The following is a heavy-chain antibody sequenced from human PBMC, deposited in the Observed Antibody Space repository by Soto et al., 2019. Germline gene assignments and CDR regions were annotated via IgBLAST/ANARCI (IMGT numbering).Heavy chain of an antibody. Sequence: PSETLSLTCNVFPGSIYDYYWSWIRQTPGMRLEWIGFVYSGGSAMYNPSFKSRVIISLETSKNQFSLTLTSLTAADSSMYYCASHGRDGYMTLGYWGQGTLVTVSS. CDR1: PGSIYDYY. J-gene: IGHJ4*02. D-gene: IGHD5-12*01. CDR2: VYSGGSA. CDR3: ASHGRDGYMTLGY. V-gene: IGHV4-59*01.